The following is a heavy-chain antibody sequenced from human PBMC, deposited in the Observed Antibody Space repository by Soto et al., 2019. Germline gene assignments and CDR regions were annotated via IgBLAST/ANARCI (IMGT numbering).Heavy chain of an antibody. J-gene: IGHJ6*02. V-gene: IGHV1-69*13. CDR3: ARAAEYYDILTGYSQRYYGLDV. CDR1: EGTFSSHS. D-gene: IGHD3-9*01. CDR2: IIPLFGRT. Sequence: SVKVSCKVSEGTFSSHSIGWVRQAPGQGLEWMGGIIPLFGRTNYGQKFQGRVTITADESTSTAYMELRSLRSEDTAVYYCARAAEYYDILTGYSQRYYGLDVWGQGTTVTVSS.